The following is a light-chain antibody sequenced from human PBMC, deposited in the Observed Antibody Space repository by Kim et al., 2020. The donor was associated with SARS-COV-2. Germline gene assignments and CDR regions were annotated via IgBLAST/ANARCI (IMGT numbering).Light chain of an antibody. J-gene: IGKJ1*01. CDR3: QECDSALWT. Sequence: DIQMTQSPSTLSASVGDRVTITCRASQDISNYLAWFQLKPGKAPKLLIYAASALQPGVPSRFSGSGSGTDFTLTVTSLQPEDVATYYCQECDSALWTFGQGTKVDIK. V-gene: IGKV1-27*01. CDR2: AAS. CDR1: QDISNY.